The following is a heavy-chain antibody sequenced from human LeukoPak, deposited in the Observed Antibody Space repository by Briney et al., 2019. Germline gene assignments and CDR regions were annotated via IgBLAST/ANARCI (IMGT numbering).Heavy chain of an antibody. J-gene: IGHJ4*02. V-gene: IGHV1-3*01. CDR3: ARDSFGTSRPSDH. D-gene: IGHD2-2*01. Sequence: RFQDRLTITRDTSASTAFMELSSLRSEDTAVYYCARDSFGTSRPSDHWGQGTLVTVSS.